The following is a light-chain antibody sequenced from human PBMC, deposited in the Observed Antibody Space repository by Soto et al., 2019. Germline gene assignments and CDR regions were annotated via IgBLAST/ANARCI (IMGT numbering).Light chain of an antibody. Sequence: NFMLTQPHFVSESPGKTLSISCTRSSGSIANNYVQWYQQRPGSAPTTVIYENNQRLSGVPDRFSGSTDGSSNSASLTISGLQTEDEADYYCQSYDSDFVVFGGGIKLTVL. CDR2: ENN. J-gene: IGLJ2*01. CDR3: QSYDSDFVV. V-gene: IGLV6-57*04. CDR1: SGSIANNY.